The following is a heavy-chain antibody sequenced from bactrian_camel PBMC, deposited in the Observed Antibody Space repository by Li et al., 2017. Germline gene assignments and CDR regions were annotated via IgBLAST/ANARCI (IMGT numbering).Heavy chain of an antibody. CDR1: EYSASRNC. CDR3: AADCDPGNPGGASSVHY. Sequence: QLVESGGGSVQAGGSLRLSCEYSEYSASRNCMTWFRQAPGKEREGVAALYQGGAKTYIADSVKGRFTISQDNAKNTLYLQMNSLKPEDSAMYYCAADCDPGNPGGASSVHYWGQGTQVTVS. V-gene: IGHV3S25*01. J-gene: IGHJ4*01. D-gene: IGHD2*01. CDR2: LYQGGAKT.